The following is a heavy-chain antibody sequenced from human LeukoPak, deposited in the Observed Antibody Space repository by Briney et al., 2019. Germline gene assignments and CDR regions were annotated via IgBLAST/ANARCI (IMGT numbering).Heavy chain of an antibody. CDR1: GGSISSGGYY. J-gene: IGHJ3*02. CDR2: FYHSGST. CDR3: ARDGPVLLWTQAQYAFDI. Sequence: SETLSLTCTVSGGSISSGGYYWSWIRQPPGKGLEWIGYFYHSGSTYYNPSLKSRVTISIDRSKNQFSLKLSSVTAADTAIYYCARDGPVLLWTQAQYAFDIWGQGTMVTVSS. V-gene: IGHV4-30-2*01. D-gene: IGHD3-10*01.